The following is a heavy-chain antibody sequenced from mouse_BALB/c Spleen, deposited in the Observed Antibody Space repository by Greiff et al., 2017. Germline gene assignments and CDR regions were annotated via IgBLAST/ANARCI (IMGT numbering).Heavy chain of an antibody. CDR2: IWAGGST. Sequence: VKLVESGPGLVAPSQSLSITCTVSGFSLTSYGVHWVRQPPGKGLEWLGVIWAGGSTNYNSALMSRLSISKDNSKSQVFLKMNSLQTDDTAMYYCAREYYGSSYDYYAMDYWGQGTSVTVSS. V-gene: IGHV2-9*02. CDR3: AREYYGSSYDYYAMDY. J-gene: IGHJ4*01. D-gene: IGHD1-1*01. CDR1: GFSLTSYG.